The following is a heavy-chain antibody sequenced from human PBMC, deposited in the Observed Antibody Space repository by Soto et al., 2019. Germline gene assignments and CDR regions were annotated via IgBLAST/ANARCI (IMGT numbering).Heavy chain of an antibody. CDR1: GGSISSTNW. CDR2: IYHSGTT. V-gene: IGHV4-4*02. Sequence: QVQLQESGPGLVKPSGTLSLTCAVSGGSISSTNWWTWVRQSPGRGLEWIGEIYHSGTTNYSPSLKSRVNIAVDMSTYHFSLTLISVTAADTAVYYCAFPATADFDYWGKGILVTVSS. CDR3: AFPATADFDY. D-gene: IGHD6-13*01. J-gene: IGHJ4*02.